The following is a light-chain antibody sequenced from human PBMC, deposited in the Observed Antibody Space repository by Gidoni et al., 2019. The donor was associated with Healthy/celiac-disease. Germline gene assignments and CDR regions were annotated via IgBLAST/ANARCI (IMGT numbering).Light chain of an antibody. CDR1: QSVSSN. V-gene: IGKV3-15*01. J-gene: IGKJ2*01. CDR3: QQYNTWPPKYT. Sequence: EIVLTQSPATLSVSPGERATLSCRASQSVSSNLAWYQQKPCQAPRLLIYGASTRATGIPARFSGSGSGTEFTLTISSLQSEDFAVYYCQQYNTWPPKYTFXQXTKLEIK. CDR2: GAS.